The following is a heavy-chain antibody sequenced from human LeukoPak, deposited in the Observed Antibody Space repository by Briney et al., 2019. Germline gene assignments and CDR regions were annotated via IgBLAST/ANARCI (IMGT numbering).Heavy chain of an antibody. CDR1: GGSFSGYY. J-gene: IGHJ4*02. D-gene: IGHD1-26*01. Sequence: SETLSLTCAVHGGSFSGYYWSWSRQPAGKGLEWIGEINHSGSTNYNPSLKSRVTISLDTSKNQFSLKLSSVTAADTAVYYCARIEYSGPLDYWGQGTLVIVSS. CDR3: ARIEYSGPLDY. CDR2: INHSGST. V-gene: IGHV4-34*01.